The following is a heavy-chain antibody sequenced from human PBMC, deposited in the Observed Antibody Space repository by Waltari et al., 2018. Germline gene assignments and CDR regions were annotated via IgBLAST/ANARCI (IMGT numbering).Heavy chain of an antibody. CDR1: GYIFTSYA. J-gene: IGHJ5*02. CDR2: IITSTGNP. D-gene: IGHD2-15*01. CDR3: TREVVPAATIVVNWFDP. V-gene: IGHV7-4-1*01. Sequence: QVQLVQSGSELKKPGASVKISCKASGYIFTSYAINWVRQAPGQGLELMGWIITSTGNPTYAQCFTGRFVFSLDTSVSTAYLEIHNLKAEDTAVYYCTREVVPAATIVVNWFDPWGQGTLVTVSS.